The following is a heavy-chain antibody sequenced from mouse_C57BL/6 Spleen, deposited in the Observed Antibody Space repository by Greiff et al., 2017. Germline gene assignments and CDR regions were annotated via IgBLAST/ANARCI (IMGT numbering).Heavy chain of an antibody. CDR3: ARPGSRHYFDY. Sequence: VQLVESGPELVKPGASVKISCKASGYAFSSSWMNWVKQRPGKGLEWIGRIYPGDGDTNYNGKFKGKATLTADKSSSTAYMQLSSLTSEDSAVYFCARPGSRHYFDYWGQGTTLTVSS. J-gene: IGHJ2*01. CDR1: GYAFSSSW. CDR2: IYPGDGDT. V-gene: IGHV1-82*01. D-gene: IGHD1-1*01.